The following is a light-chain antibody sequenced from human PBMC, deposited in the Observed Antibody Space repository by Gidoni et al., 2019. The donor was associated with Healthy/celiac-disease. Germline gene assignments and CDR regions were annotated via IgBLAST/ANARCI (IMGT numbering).Light chain of an antibody. CDR2: DAS. V-gene: IGKV1-33*01. CDR1: QHISNY. Sequence: DIQMTQSTSSLSASVGDRVTITCQASQHISNYLNWYQQKPVKAHKLLIYDASNLETGVPSIFIGIGSGTDFTFTISCLQPEDIATYYCQQYANLPRTFGPGTKVDIK. CDR3: QQYANLPRT. J-gene: IGKJ3*01.